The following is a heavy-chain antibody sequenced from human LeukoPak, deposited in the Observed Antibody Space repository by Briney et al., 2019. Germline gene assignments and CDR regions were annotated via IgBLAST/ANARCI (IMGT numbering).Heavy chain of an antibody. CDR3: ARDNYYDSSYFDY. V-gene: IGHV3-7*03. J-gene: IGHJ4*02. D-gene: IGHD3-22*01. Sequence: GGSLRLSCTASGFTFTTYWMSWVRHPPGKGLEWVANIKQDGTEKYYVDSVKGRFTISRDNAKNSLYLQMNSLRAEDTAVYYCARDNYYDSSYFDYWGQGTLVTVSS. CDR1: GFTFTTYW. CDR2: IKQDGTEK.